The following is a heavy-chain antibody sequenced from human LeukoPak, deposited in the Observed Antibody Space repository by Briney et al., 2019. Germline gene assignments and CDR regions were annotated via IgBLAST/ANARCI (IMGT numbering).Heavy chain of an antibody. CDR2: IGTVGDT. CDR1: GFTFSLYD. D-gene: IGHD1-7*01. Sequence: GGSLRLSCAPSGFTFSLYDMHWVRQATGKSLEWVSGIGTVGDTYYADSVKGRFTISRENAKNSLSLQMDSLRAGDTAVYYCTRDLREGTTPDASDIWGQGTMVTVSS. V-gene: IGHV3-13*04. J-gene: IGHJ3*02. CDR3: TRDLREGTTPDASDI.